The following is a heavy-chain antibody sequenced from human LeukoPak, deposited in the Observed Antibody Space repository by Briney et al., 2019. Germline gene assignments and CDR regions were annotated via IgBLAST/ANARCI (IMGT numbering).Heavy chain of an antibody. CDR1: GYTFTGYY. J-gene: IGHJ4*02. CDR2: INSNSGGT. V-gene: IGHV1-2*02. Sequence: ASVKVSCKASGYTFTGYYMHWVRQAPGQGLEWMGWINSNSGGTNYAQKFQGRVTKTRDTSINTAYLELTRLRSDDTAVYYCARSPHILTGENFDYWGQGTLVTVSS. D-gene: IGHD3-9*01. CDR3: ARSPHILTGENFDY.